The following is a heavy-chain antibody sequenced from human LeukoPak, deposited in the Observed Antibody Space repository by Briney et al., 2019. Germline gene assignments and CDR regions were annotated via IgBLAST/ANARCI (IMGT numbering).Heavy chain of an antibody. CDR3: AKDSGWRFDH. D-gene: IGHD6-19*01. CDR1: EDSVSSNSAA. J-gene: IGHJ4*02. CDR2: TYYNSKWYN. Sequence: SQTLSLTCAISEDSVSSNSAAWNWIRQSPSRGLEWLGRTYYNSKWYNDYAVSLKSRITINPDTSKNQFSLQLNSVTPEDTAVYYCAKDSGWRFDHWGQGTLVTVTS. V-gene: IGHV6-1*01.